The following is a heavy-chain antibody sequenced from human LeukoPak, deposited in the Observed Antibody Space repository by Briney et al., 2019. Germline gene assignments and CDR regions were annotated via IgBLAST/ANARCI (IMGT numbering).Heavy chain of an antibody. V-gene: IGHV4-34*01. J-gene: IGHJ5*02. D-gene: IGHD3-10*01. CDR3: ARGLRFHVGSGNWFDL. CDR1: GGTFRGYY. CDR2: IDHTGST. Sequence: SETLSLTCAVPGGTFRGYYWSWIRQPPGKGLAWIGEIDHTGSTNYNTSLESRVTLSVDTSKNQASLNLNSLTAADTAVYYCARGLRFHVGSGNWFDLWGQGTLVTVSS.